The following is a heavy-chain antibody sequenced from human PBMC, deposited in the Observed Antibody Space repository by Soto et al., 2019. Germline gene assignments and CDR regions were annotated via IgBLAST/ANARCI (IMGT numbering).Heavy chain of an antibody. V-gene: IGHV5-51*03. CDR2: TFPGNSET. D-gene: IGHD3-22*01. J-gene: IGHJ6*02. CDR3: ARSRYYDTTGYYPFYYYYYGMDV. Sequence: GESLKGSCKGSGYSFSNYWIGWVRQMSGKGLEWMAITFPGNSETRYSPSFQGHVTISVDRSISTAYLQWSSLKASDTALYYCARSRYYDTTGYYPFYYYYYGMDVWGHGTTVPVS. CDR1: GYSFSNYW.